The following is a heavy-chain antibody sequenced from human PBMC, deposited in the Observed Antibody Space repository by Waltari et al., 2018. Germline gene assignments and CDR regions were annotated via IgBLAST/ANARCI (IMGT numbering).Heavy chain of an antibody. CDR3: ARDPTRGSADAFDI. Sequence: QVQLVQSGAEVKKPGSSVKVSCKASGGTFSSYAISWVRQAPGQGLEWRGGISPILRTANYAQKFQVSVTITADESTSTAYMELSSLRSEGTAVYYCARDPTRGSADAFDIWGQGTMVTVSS. D-gene: IGHD1-1*01. CDR2: ISPILRTA. CDR1: GGTFSSYA. V-gene: IGHV1-69*13. J-gene: IGHJ3*02.